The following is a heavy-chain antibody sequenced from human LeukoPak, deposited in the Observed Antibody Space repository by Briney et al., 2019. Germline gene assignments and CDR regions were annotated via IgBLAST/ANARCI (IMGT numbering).Heavy chain of an antibody. CDR2: IRSKAYGGTT. J-gene: IGHJ4*02. Sequence: PGRSLRLSCTASGLTFGDYAMSWFRQAPGKGLEWVGFIRSKAYGGTTEYAASVKGRFTISRDDSKSIAYLQMNSLKTEDTAVYYCTRVFSVAARPFDYWGQGTLVTVSS. D-gene: IGHD6-6*01. V-gene: IGHV3-49*03. CDR3: TRVFSVAARPFDY. CDR1: GLTFGDYA.